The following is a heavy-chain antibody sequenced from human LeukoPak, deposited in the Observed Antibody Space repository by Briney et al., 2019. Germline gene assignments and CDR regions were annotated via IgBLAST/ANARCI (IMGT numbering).Heavy chain of an antibody. D-gene: IGHD3-3*01. CDR1: GGSFSGYY. J-gene: IGHJ6*02. Sequence: KASETLSLTCAVYGGSFSGYYWSWIRQPPGKGLEWIGEINHSGSTNYNPSLKSRVTISVDTSKNQFSLKLSSVTAADTAVYYCARGRFWSGYGSYTPRYYGMDVWGQGTTVTVSS. CDR3: ARGRFWSGYGSYTPRYYGMDV. V-gene: IGHV4-34*01. CDR2: INHSGST.